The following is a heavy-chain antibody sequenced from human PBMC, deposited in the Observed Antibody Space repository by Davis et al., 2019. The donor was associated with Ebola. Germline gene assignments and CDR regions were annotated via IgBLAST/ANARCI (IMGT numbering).Heavy chain of an antibody. CDR3: ARGPSTGNSFSY. CDR2: ISSSSSYI. CDR1: GFTFSSYW. D-gene: IGHD6-13*01. J-gene: IGHJ4*02. V-gene: IGHV3-21*01. Sequence: GESLKISCAASGFTFSSYWMSWVRQAPGKGLEWVSFISSSSSYIYYADSVKGRFTISRDNSKNTLYLQMNSLRAEDTAVYYCARGPSTGNSFSYWGQGTLVTVSS.